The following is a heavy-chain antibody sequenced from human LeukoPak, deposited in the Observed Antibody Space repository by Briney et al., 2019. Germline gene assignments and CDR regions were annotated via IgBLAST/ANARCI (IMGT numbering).Heavy chain of an antibody. CDR1: GFTFSSYA. D-gene: IGHD3-9*01. J-gene: IGHJ3*02. Sequence: GGSLRLSCAASGFTFSSYAMSWVRQAPGKGLEWVSVIYSTGSTYYADSVKGRFTISRDNSKNTLYLQMNSLRAEDTAVYYCARAYYDILTGYYRGAFDIWGQGTMVTVSS. V-gene: IGHV3-23*05. CDR2: IYSTGST. CDR3: ARAYYDILTGYYRGAFDI.